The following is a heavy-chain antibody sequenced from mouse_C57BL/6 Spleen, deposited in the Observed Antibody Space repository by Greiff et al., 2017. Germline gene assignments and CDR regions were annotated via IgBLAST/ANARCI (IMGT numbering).Heavy chain of an antibody. CDR3: ATTVVAPCWYFDV. Sequence: VQLQQPGAELVKPGASVKMSCKASGYTFTSYWITWVKQRPGQGLEWIGDIYPGSGSTNYNEKFKSKATLTVDTSSSTAYMQLSSLTSEDSAVYYCATTVVAPCWYFDVWGTGTTVTVSS. V-gene: IGHV1-55*01. CDR1: GYTFTSYW. CDR2: IYPGSGST. D-gene: IGHD1-1*01. J-gene: IGHJ1*03.